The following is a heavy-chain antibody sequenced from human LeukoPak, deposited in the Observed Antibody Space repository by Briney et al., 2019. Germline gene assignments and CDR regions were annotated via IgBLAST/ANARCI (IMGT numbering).Heavy chain of an antibody. Sequence: GRSLRLSCAASGFTFSSYAMHWVRQAPGKGLEWVAVISYDGSNKYYADSVKGRFTISRDNSKNTLYLQMNSLRAEDTAVYYCARASSGWYYPADYWGQGTLVTVSS. D-gene: IGHD6-19*01. CDR2: ISYDGSNK. CDR3: ARASSGWYYPADY. V-gene: IGHV3-30-3*01. CDR1: GFTFSSYA. J-gene: IGHJ4*02.